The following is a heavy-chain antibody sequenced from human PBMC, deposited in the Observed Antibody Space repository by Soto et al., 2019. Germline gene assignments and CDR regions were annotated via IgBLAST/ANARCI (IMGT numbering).Heavy chain of an antibody. V-gene: IGHV3-53*04. CDR1: GFTVSSYY. J-gene: IGHJ4*02. Sequence: EVQLVESGGGLVQPGGSLRLSCAASGFTVSSYYISWVRQAPGKGLEWVSIIYNDGTTYYADSVRGRFNISRHNSKNTVYLQMNSLRPEDTPVYYCERAWYRGTWYYFDNWGLGTLVTVSS. CDR2: IYNDGTT. CDR3: ERAWYRGTWYYFDN. D-gene: IGHD6-13*01.